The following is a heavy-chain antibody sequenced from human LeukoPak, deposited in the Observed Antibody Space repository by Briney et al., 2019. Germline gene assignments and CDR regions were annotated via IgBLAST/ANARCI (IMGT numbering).Heavy chain of an antibody. D-gene: IGHD6-6*01. CDR3: AGGASEYSSSGVFAY. CDR2: ISSSSSTI. J-gene: IGHJ4*02. CDR1: GFTFSTYS. V-gene: IGHV3-48*01. Sequence: GGSLRLSCVVSGFTFSTYSMNWVRQAPGKGLEWGSYISSSSSTIYYADSVKGRFTISRDSTKKSLYLQMNSLSADYTAVYYCAGGASEYSSSGVFAYWGQGTLVTVSS.